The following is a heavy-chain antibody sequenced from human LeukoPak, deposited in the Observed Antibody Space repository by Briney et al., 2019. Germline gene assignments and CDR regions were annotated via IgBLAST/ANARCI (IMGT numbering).Heavy chain of an antibody. CDR2: VDHTGST. D-gene: IGHD1-26*01. Sequence: SETLSLTCSVSDDSITMYYWTWIRQPPGKGLEWIGYVDHTGSTNFNPSLNGRVSISRDTTKNLFSLRLRSVTAADTAVYYCARLHSGNYYEVDYWGQGTLVTVSS. V-gene: IGHV4-59*01. CDR1: DDSITMYY. J-gene: IGHJ4*02. CDR3: ARLHSGNYYEVDY.